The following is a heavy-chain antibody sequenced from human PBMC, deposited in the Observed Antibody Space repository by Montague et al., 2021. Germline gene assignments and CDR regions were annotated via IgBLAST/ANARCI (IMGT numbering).Heavy chain of an antibody. V-gene: IGHV3-23*01. CDR1: GFSFTSYA. CDR2: ITDIGPGT. Sequence: SLRLSCAASGFSFTSYAVNWVRQAPGEGLEWVSSITDIGPGTYHADSAKGRFTISRDNSKNTLYLQMNSLRVDDTAVYYCAKASKKLRNYYYTMDVWGQGTTVTVSS. J-gene: IGHJ6*02. CDR3: AKASKKLRNYYYTMDV.